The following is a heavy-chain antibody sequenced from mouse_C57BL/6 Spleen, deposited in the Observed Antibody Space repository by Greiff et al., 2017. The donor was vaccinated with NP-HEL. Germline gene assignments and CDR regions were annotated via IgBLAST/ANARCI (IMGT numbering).Heavy chain of an antibody. J-gene: IGHJ1*03. D-gene: IGHD1-1*01. CDR2: INPNNGGT. CDR3: ERRGLYYYSSSFWYFDV. Sequence: EVQLQQSGPELVKPGASVKIPCKASGYTFTDYNMDWVKQSHGKSLEWIGDINPNNGGTIYIPKFTGKATLTVDKSSSTAYMELRSLTSEHTAVYYGERRGLYYYSSSFWYFDVWGTGTTVTVSS. V-gene: IGHV1-18*01. CDR1: GYTFTDYN.